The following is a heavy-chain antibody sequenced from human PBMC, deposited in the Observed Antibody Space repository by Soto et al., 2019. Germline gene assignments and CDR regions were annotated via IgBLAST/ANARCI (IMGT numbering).Heavy chain of an antibody. CDR3: ARSPGVFDY. J-gene: IGHJ4*02. CDR1: GGTFSSLA. CDR2: LVPVFGTA. D-gene: IGHD3-10*01. V-gene: IGHV1-69*06. Sequence: QVQLVQSGAEVKKPGSSVKVSCKASGGTFSSLAISWVRQAPGQGLEWMGGLVPVFGTANYAQKFQDRVTITADKSTSTSYMELSSLRSEDTAVYYCARSPGVFDYWGQGTVVTVSS.